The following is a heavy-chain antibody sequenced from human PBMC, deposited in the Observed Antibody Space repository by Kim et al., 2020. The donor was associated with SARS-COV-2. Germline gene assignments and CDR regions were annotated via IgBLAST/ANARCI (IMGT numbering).Heavy chain of an antibody. J-gene: IGHJ4*02. D-gene: IGHD3-10*01. CDR2: ISSSGSTI. Sequence: GGSLRLSCAASGFTFSDYYMSWIRQAPGKGLEWVSYISSSGSTIYYADSVKGRFTISRDNAKNSLYLQMNSLRAEDTAVYYCARRPEVLLWFGELLEGPYFDYWGQGTLVTVSS. CDR1: GFTFSDYY. V-gene: IGHV3-11*01. CDR3: ARRPEVLLWFGELLEGPYFDY.